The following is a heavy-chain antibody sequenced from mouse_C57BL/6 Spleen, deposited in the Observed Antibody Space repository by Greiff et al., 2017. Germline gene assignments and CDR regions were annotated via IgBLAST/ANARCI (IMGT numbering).Heavy chain of an antibody. CDR2: FDPNSGGT. CDR1: GYTFTSYW. Sequence: VKLQQPGAELVKPGASVKLSCKASGYTFTSYWMHWVKQRPGRGLEWIGRFDPNSGGTKYNEKFKSKATLTVDKPSSTAYMKLRSLTSEDAEVYYCARLGGYYFDYWGQGTTLTVSS. J-gene: IGHJ2*01. V-gene: IGHV1-72*01. D-gene: IGHD3-3*01. CDR3: ARLGGYYFDY.